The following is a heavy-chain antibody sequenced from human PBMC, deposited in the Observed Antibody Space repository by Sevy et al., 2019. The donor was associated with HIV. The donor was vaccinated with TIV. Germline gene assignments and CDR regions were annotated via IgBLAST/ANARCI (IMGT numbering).Heavy chain of an antibody. CDR1: GYTFTDYY. CDR2: INPNGGGT. D-gene: IGHD2-21*02. Sequence: ASVKVSCTASGYTFTDYYIHWVRQAPGQGLECMGIINPNGGGTNDAQSFQGRVTMTRDTSTSTVYMELSSLRSEDSAVYYCARVDSCGGDCYYFDYWGQGTLVTVSS. V-gene: IGHV1-46*01. CDR3: ARVDSCGGDCYYFDY. J-gene: IGHJ4*02.